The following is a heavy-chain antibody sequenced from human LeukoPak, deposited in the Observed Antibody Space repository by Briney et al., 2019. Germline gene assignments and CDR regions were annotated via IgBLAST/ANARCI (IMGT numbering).Heavy chain of an antibody. J-gene: IGHJ4*02. D-gene: IGHD1-26*01. CDR3: ARGPGATLGRFDY. CDR1: GGSFSGYY. Sequence: SETLSLTCAVYGGSFSGYYWSWIRQPPGKGLEWIGEINHSGGTNYNPSLKSRVTISVDTSKNQFSLKLSSVTAADTAVYYCARGPGATLGRFDYWGQGTLVTVSS. V-gene: IGHV4-34*01. CDR2: INHSGGT.